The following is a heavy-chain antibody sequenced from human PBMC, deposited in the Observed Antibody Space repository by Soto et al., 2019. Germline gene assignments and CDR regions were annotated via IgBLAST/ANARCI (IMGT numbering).Heavy chain of an antibody. CDR3: ARLIYSNYDWFDP. J-gene: IGHJ5*02. V-gene: IGHV4-39*01. CDR1: GGSISSSSYY. Sequence: SETLSLTCTVSGGSISSSSYYWGWIRQPPGKGLEWIGSIYYSGSTYYNPSLKSRVTISVDTSKNQFSLKLSSVTAADTAVYYCARLIYSNYDWFDPWGQGTLVTVS. D-gene: IGHD4-4*01. CDR2: IYYSGST.